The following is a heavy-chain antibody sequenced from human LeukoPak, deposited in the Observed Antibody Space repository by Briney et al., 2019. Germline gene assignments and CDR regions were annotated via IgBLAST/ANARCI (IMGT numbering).Heavy chain of an antibody. Sequence: GGSLRLSCAASGFTCDDYAMHWVRQAPGKGLEWVSGISWNSGSIGYADSVKGRFTISRDNAKNSLYLQMNSLRAEDTALYYCAKDIGRPGYYYYYGMDVWGQGTTVTVSS. V-gene: IGHV3-9*01. CDR3: AKDIGRPGYYYYYGMDV. CDR2: ISWNSGSI. J-gene: IGHJ6*02. CDR1: GFTCDDYA. D-gene: IGHD6-6*01.